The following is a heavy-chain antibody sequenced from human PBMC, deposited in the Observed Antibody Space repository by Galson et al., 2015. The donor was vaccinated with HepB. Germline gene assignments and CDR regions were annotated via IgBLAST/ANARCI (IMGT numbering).Heavy chain of an antibody. V-gene: IGHV1-24*01. CDR1: GSTLTELS. CDR3: ATDKVDRDYYDSSGYHDAFDI. D-gene: IGHD3-22*01. Sequence: SVKVSCKVSGSTLTELSIHWVRQAPGKGLEWMGGFDPEDGETIYAQKFQGRVTMTEDTSTDTAYMELSSLRSEDTAVYYCATDKVDRDYYDSSGYHDAFDIWGQGTMVTVSS. J-gene: IGHJ3*02. CDR2: FDPEDGET.